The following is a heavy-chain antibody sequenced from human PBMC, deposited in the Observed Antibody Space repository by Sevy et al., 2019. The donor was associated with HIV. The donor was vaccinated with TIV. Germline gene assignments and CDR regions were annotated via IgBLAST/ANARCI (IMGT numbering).Heavy chain of an antibody. CDR1: GGSISSNSYY. D-gene: IGHD3-9*01. CDR3: ARRRVNYDILTGGYYGMDV. Sequence: SQTLSLTCSVSGGSISSNSYYWGWIRQPPGKGLEWIGSIYYSGSTNYNPSLKRRVTISVDTSKNQFYLKLSAVTAADTAVYYCARRRVNYDILTGGYYGMDVWGQGTTVTVSS. V-gene: IGHV4-39*01. CDR2: IYYSGST. J-gene: IGHJ6*02.